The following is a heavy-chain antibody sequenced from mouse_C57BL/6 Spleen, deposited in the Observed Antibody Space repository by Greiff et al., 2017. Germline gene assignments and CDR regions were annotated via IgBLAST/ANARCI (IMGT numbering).Heavy chain of an antibody. Sequence: VQLQQSGAELVMPGASVKLSCKASGYTFTSYWMHWVKQRPGQGLEWIGEIDPSDSYTNYNQKFKGKSTLTVDKSSSTAYMQLSSLTSEDSAVYYCARRHYSNYDYFDYWGQGTTLTVSS. CDR2: IDPSDSYT. V-gene: IGHV1-69*01. D-gene: IGHD2-5*01. J-gene: IGHJ2*01. CDR3: ARRHYSNYDYFDY. CDR1: GYTFTSYW.